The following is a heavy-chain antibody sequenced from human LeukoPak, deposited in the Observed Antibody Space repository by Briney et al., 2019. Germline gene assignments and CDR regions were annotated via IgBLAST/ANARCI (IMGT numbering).Heavy chain of an antibody. Sequence: GGSLRLSCAASGFTLSSYSMNWVRQAPGKGLEWVSSIYSTNTYIYYADSVKGRFTISRDNAKNSLYLQMNSLRAEDTAVYYCARDQNFYGSGRGFDPWGQGTLVTVSS. D-gene: IGHD3-10*01. CDR3: ARDQNFYGSGRGFDP. CDR1: GFTLSSYS. J-gene: IGHJ5*02. V-gene: IGHV3-21*01. CDR2: IYSTNTYI.